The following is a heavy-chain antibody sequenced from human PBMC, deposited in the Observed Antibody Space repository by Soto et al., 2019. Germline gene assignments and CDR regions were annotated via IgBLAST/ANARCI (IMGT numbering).Heavy chain of an antibody. D-gene: IGHD3-10*01. J-gene: IGHJ4*02. CDR3: AGHAYYGSGTSHLSY. Sequence: GESLKISCKGSGYSFTNYWISWVRQMPGKGLEWMGKIDPSDSYTNYNPSFQGHVTISADKSISTAHLQWSSLEASDTAMYYCAGHAYYGSGTSHLSYWGQGSLVTVAS. CDR1: GYSFTNYW. V-gene: IGHV5-10-1*01. CDR2: IDPSDSYT.